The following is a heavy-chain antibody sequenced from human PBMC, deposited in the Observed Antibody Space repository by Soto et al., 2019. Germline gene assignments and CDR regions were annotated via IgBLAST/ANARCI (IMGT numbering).Heavy chain of an antibody. Sequence: PSETLSLTCTVSGGSISNFYGNWIRQPPGKGLEWIGHIFYTGITNYNPSLKSRVTISLDTSKNQFSLKLNSVTAADTAVYFCAQSTHVRSSTFDPWGQGTLVTVSS. V-gene: IGHV4-59*08. J-gene: IGHJ5*02. D-gene: IGHD3-3*01. CDR3: AQSTHVRSSTFDP. CDR1: GGSISNFY. CDR2: IFYTGIT.